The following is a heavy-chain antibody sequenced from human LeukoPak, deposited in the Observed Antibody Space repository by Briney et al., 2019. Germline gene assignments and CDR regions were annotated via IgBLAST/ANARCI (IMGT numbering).Heavy chain of an antibody. CDR1: GYTFTGYY. J-gene: IGHJ4*02. D-gene: IGHD5-24*01. V-gene: IGHV1-2*02. Sequence: ASVKVSCKAPGYTFTGYYMHWVRQAPGQGLEWMGWINPNSGGTNYAQKFQGRVTMTRDTSISTAYMELSRLRSDDTAVYYCARKSRDGYISLWDWGQGTLVTVSS. CDR3: ARKSRDGYISLWD. CDR2: INPNSGGT.